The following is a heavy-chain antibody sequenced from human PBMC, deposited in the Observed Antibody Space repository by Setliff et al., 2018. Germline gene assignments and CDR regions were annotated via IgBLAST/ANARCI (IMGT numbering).Heavy chain of an antibody. J-gene: IGHJ3*02. CDR1: GGSISSSSYY. V-gene: IGHV4-39*01. CDR2: IHYNGNL. D-gene: IGHD3-10*01. CDR3: ARRPTGPGAPFDI. Sequence: PSETLSLTCAVSGGSISSSSYYWGWIRQSPGEGLEWIANIHYNGNLYYNPSLKNRATISMDTSKIQFSLKLISVTAADTALYFCARRPTGPGAPFDIWGQGTMVTVSS.